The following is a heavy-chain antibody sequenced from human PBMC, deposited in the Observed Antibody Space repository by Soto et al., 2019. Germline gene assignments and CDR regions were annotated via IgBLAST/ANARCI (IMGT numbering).Heavy chain of an antibody. CDR2: IYYSGSP. Sequence: SETLSLTCTVSGGSISSHYWSWIRQPPGKALEWIGYIYYSGSPNYNPSLKSRVTISVDTSKNQFSLKLSSVTAADTAVYYCARADSSTWHFDYWGQGSLVTVSS. J-gene: IGHJ4*02. CDR1: GGSISSHY. CDR3: ARADSSTWHFDY. D-gene: IGHD6-13*01. V-gene: IGHV4-59*11.